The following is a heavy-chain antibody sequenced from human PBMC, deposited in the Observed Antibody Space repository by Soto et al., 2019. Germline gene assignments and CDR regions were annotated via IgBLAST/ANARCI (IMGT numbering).Heavy chain of an antibody. D-gene: IGHD2-15*01. CDR1: GFTFSSYA. CDR3: AKIARYCSGGSCYHFDY. V-gene: IGHV3-23*01. Sequence: GGSLRLSCAASGFTFSSYAMSWVRQAPGRGLEWVSAISGSGGSTYYADSVKGRFTISRDNSKNTLYLQMNSLRAEDTAVYYCAKIARYCSGGSCYHFDYWGQGTLVTVSS. CDR2: ISGSGGST. J-gene: IGHJ4*02.